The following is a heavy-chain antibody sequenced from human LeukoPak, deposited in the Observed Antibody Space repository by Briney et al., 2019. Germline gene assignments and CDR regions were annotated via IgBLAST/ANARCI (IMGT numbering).Heavy chain of an antibody. CDR1: GFTFRNYW. J-gene: IGHJ4*02. Sequence: GGSLRLSCAASGFTFRNYWMHWVRQAPGKGLVWVSRINSDGSSTSYADSVKGRFTISRDNAKNTLYLQMNSLRAEDTAVYYCARRGAAAGTGDYWGQGTLVTVSS. CDR2: INSDGSST. CDR3: ARRGAAAGTGDY. V-gene: IGHV3-74*01. D-gene: IGHD6-13*01.